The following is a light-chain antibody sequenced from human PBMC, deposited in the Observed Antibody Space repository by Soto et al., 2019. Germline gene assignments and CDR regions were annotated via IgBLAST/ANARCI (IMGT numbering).Light chain of an antibody. CDR1: SSDVGNYNY. V-gene: IGLV2-8*01. J-gene: IGLJ2*01. Sequence: QSALTQPPSASGSPGQSVTISCTGTSSDVGNYNYVSWYQQHPGKAPKLMIYEVTKRTSGVPDRFSGSKSGNTASLTVSGLQAEDEAEYYCTPYAAGKNVVFGGGTKLTGL. CDR3: TPYAAGKNVV. CDR2: EVT.